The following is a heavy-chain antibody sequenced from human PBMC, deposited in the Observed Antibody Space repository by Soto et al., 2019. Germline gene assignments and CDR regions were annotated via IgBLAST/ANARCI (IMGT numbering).Heavy chain of an antibody. J-gene: IGHJ4*02. CDR3: ARASKGYSYGPAR. V-gene: IGHV4-59*01. Sequence: SETLSLTCTVSGGSISSYYWSWIRQPPGKGLEWIGYIYYSGSTNYNPSLKIRVTISVDTSKNQFSLKLSSVTAADSAVYYCARASKGYSYGPARWGQGTLVTVSS. CDR1: GGSISSYY. D-gene: IGHD5-18*01. CDR2: IYYSGST.